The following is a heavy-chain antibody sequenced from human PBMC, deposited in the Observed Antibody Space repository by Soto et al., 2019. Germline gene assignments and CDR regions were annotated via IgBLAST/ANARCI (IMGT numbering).Heavy chain of an antibody. Sequence: SETLSLTCSVPDGSVNSGSNQWNWIRQLPGKGLEWIGYIYYSGTAHYNPSLKSRVTISLDKSKNQFSLKLSSVTTADTAVYYCARERLTGIAAPQAIDPWGQGILVTVSS. D-gene: IGHD6-13*01. J-gene: IGHJ5*02. V-gene: IGHV4-61*01. CDR2: IYYSGTA. CDR3: ARERLTGIAAPQAIDP. CDR1: DGSVNSGSNQ.